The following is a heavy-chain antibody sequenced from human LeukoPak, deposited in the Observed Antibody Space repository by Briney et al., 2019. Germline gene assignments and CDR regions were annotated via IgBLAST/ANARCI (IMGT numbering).Heavy chain of an antibody. J-gene: IGHJ4*02. CDR2: MKSKTDGGTT. V-gene: IGHV3-15*01. D-gene: IGHD6-13*01. Sequence: GGSLTLSCAASGFTCNNAWMSWLRQAPGKGLKGVGRMKSKTDGGTTDYAAPVKGRFTISRDDSKNTLYLQMNSLKTEDTAVYYCTTLYSSSPRLKRAWKNDFWGQGTLVTVSS. CDR3: TTLYSSSPRLKRAWKNDF. CDR1: GFTCNNAW.